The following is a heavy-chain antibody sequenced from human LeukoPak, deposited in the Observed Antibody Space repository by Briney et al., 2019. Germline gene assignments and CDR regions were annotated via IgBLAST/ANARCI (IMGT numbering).Heavy chain of an antibody. D-gene: IGHD3-10*01. J-gene: IGHJ4*02. V-gene: IGHV3-23*01. CDR3: AKRPGGLYDPFDY. CDR1: GFTFSNAW. CDR2: ISGSGGST. Sequence: PGGSLRLSCAASGFTFSNAWMSWVRQAPGKGLEWVSAISGSGGSTYYADSVKGRFTISRDNSKNTLYLQMNSLRAEDTAVYYCAKRPGGLYDPFDYWGQGTLVTVSS.